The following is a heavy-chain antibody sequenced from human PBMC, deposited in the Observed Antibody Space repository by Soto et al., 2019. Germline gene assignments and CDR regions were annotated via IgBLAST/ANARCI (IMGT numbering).Heavy chain of an antibody. Sequence: QVQLVQSGAELKKPGASVKVSCKASGYTFSNYDMNWVRQATGQGPEWIGWVNPNNGGTGYAQKFQCRVTLTTAISTPTAYMELTSLRSEDTDIDCCAKVSRKGSAIDFDYWGQGTLITVSS. J-gene: IGHJ4*02. CDR1: GYTFSNYD. CDR2: VNPNNGGT. CDR3: AKVSRKGSAIDFDY. V-gene: IGHV1-8*01. D-gene: IGHD3-10*01.